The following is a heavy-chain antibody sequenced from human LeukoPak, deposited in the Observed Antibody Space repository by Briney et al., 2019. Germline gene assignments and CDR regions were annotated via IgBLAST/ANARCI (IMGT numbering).Heavy chain of an antibody. D-gene: IGHD6-19*01. CDR1: GFTFSSHW. CDR3: ARDQAPSGWYYFDY. CDR2: INSDGSST. Sequence: GGSLRLSCAASGFTFSSHWMHWVRQAPGKGLVWVSRINSDGSSTSYADSVKGRFTISRDNAKNSLYLQMNSLRAEDTAVYYCARDQAPSGWYYFDYWGQGTLVTVSS. J-gene: IGHJ4*02. V-gene: IGHV3-74*01.